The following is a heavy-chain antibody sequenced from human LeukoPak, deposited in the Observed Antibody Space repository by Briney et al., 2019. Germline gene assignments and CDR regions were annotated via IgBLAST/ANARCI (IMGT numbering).Heavy chain of an antibody. J-gene: IGHJ3*02. CDR1: GFTLSSYW. D-gene: IGHD1-26*01. Sequence: PGGSLRLSCAASGFTLSSYWMHWVRQAPGKGLVWVSRINSDGNTTSYADSVKGRFTISRDNAKNTLYLQMNSLRAEDTAVYYCARRGATRVAFDIWGQGTMVTVSS. CDR3: ARRGATRVAFDI. V-gene: IGHV3-74*01. CDR2: INSDGNTT.